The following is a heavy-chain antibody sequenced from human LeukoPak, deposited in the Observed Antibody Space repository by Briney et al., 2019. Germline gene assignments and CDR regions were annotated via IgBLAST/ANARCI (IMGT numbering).Heavy chain of an antibody. V-gene: IGHV3-74*01. J-gene: IGHJ1*01. Sequence: GGSLRLSCAASGFTFSNYWMHWVRQVPGKGLVWVSRTNADESSTTYADSVKGRFTISRDNAKSTLYMQMNSLRVEDTAVYFCARGGDPVNYYAEYLQHWGQGTLVTVS. CDR3: ARGGDPVNYYAEYLQH. CDR2: TNADESST. CDR1: GFTFSNYW. D-gene: IGHD2-21*02.